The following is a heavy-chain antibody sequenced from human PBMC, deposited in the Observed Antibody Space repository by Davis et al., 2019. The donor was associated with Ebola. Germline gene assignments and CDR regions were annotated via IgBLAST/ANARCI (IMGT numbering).Heavy chain of an antibody. V-gene: IGHV4-30-2*02. CDR1: GGFVSSGGYS. CDR3: ASSGISHFFYYGLDV. D-gene: IGHD3-3*02. Sequence: LRLSCAVSGGFVSSGGYSWIWIRQPPGKGLEWIGYYYYTGSTYYSPSLRSRLTISVDTSKNQFSLKLRSVTAADTAVYFCASSGISHFFYYGLDVWGQGTTVTVSS. CDR2: YYYTGST. J-gene: IGHJ6*02.